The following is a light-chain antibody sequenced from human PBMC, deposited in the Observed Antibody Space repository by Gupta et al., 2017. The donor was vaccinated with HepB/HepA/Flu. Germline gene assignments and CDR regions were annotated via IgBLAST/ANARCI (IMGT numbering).Light chain of an antibody. Sequence: SYELTQPPSVSVSPGQTARNTCSGDALPDQYAYWYQQKPGQAPVLIIYKDNERPSGIPERFSGSSSGTTVTLTVSGVQAEDEADYHCQSSDRSGTYVVFGGGTKLTVL. CDR1: ALPDQY. V-gene: IGLV3-25*03. CDR2: KDN. CDR3: QSSDRSGTYVV. J-gene: IGLJ3*02.